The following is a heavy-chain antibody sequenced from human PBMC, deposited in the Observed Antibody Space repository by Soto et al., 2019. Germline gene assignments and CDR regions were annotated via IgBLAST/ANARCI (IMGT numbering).Heavy chain of an antibody. CDR3: ARGRIAAAGPRPFDY. D-gene: IGHD6-13*01. CDR2: IIPIFGTA. V-gene: IGHV1-69*13. J-gene: IGHJ4*02. Sequence: GDSVKVSRNTSGCTLSSYAISLVRHSPGQGLEWMGGIIPIFGTANYAQKFRGRVTITADESTRTAYMELSSLRSEDTALHHCARGRIAAAGPRPFDYWGQGTLPTDSS. CDR1: GCTLSSYA.